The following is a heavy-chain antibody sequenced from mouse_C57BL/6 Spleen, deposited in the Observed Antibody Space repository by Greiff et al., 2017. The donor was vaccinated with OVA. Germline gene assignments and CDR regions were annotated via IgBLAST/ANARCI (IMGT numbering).Heavy chain of an antibody. CDR3: ARYMGGRAMDY. V-gene: IGHV7-3*01. J-gene: IGHJ4*01. Sequence: DVQLVESGGGLVQPGGSLSLSCAASGFTFTDYYMSWVRQPPGKALEWLGFIRNKANGYTTEYSASVKGRFTISRDNSQSILYLQMNALRAEDSATYYCARYMGGRAMDYWGQGTSVTVSS. CDR1: GFTFTDYY. CDR2: IRNKANGYTT.